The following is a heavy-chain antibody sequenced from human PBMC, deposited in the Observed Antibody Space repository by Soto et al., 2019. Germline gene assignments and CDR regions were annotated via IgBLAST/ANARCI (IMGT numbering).Heavy chain of an antibody. CDR3: ARALKTTGSYYAYYYYGLDV. D-gene: IGHD1-26*01. CDR2: IYHSGST. V-gene: IGHV4-4*02. Sequence: QVQLQESGPGLVKPSGTLSLTCAVSGGSISSSNWWSWVRQPPGKGLEWIGEIYHSGSTNYNPSLKSRVTISVDKSKNQFSLKLSSVTAADTAVYYCARALKTTGSYYAYYYYGLDVWGQGTTVTVSS. J-gene: IGHJ6*02. CDR1: GGSISSSNW.